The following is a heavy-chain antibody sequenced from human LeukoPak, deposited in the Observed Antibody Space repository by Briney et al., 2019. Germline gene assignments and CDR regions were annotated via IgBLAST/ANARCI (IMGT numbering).Heavy chain of an antibody. CDR1: GGSISSGGYY. CDR2: IYYSGST. CDR3: ARGPSYSGSYYADY. J-gene: IGHJ4*02. V-gene: IGHV4-31*03. D-gene: IGHD1-26*01. Sequence: SETLSLTCTVSGGSISSGGYYRSWIRQHPGKGLEWIGYIYYSGSTYYNPSLKSRVTISVDTSKNQFSLKLSSVTAADTAVYYCARGPSYSGSYYADYWGQGTLVTVSS.